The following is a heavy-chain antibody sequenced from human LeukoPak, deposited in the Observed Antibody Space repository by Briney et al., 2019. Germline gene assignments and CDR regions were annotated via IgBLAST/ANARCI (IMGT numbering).Heavy chain of an antibody. J-gene: IGHJ5*02. CDR1: GYTFTGYY. V-gene: IGHV1-2*02. CDR2: INPNSGGT. CDR3: ARDGHKQLVLVKGTGKTINWFDP. D-gene: IGHD6-13*01. Sequence: ASVKVSCKASGYTFTGYYMHWVRQAPGQGLEWMGWINPNSGGTNYAQKFQGRVTMTRDTSISTAYMELSRLRSDDTAVYYCARDGHKQLVLVKGTGKTINWFDPWGQGTLVTVSS.